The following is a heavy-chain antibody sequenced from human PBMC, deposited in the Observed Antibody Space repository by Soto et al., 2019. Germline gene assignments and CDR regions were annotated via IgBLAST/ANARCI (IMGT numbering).Heavy chain of an antibody. CDR1: GGSISSYY. Sequence: QVQLQESGPGLVKPSETLSLTCTVYGGSISSYYWSWIRQPTGKGLEWIGYIYYSGSTNYNPSLKSRVTISVDTSKNQFSLKLSSVTAADTAVYYCARDKVAGENFDYWGQGTLVTVSS. D-gene: IGHD7-27*01. J-gene: IGHJ4*02. V-gene: IGHV4-59*01. CDR3: ARDKVAGENFDY. CDR2: IYYSGST.